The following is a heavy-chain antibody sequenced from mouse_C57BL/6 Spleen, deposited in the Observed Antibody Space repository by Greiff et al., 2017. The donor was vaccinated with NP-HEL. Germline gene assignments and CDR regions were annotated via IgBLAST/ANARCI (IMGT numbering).Heavy chain of an antibody. CDR1: GFSFNTYA. Sequence: EVKVVESGGGLVQPKGSLKLSCAASGFSFNTYAMNWVRQAPGKGLEWVARIRSKSNNYATYYADSVKDRFTISRDDSESMLYLQMNNLKTEDTAMYYCVRHGDYSKGGFDYWGQGTTLTVSS. D-gene: IGHD2-5*01. V-gene: IGHV10-1*01. J-gene: IGHJ2*01. CDR2: IRSKSNNYAT. CDR3: VRHGDYSKGGFDY.